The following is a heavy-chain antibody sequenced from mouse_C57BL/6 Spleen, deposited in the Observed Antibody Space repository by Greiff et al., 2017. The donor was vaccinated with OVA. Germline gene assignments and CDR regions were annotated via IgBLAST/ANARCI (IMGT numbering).Heavy chain of an antibody. CDR2: IDPNCGGT. Sequence: QVQLQQPGAELVKPGASVKLSCKASGYTFTSYWMHWVKQRPGRGLEWIGRIDPNCGGTKYNKKFKNKATLTVDEPSSTAYMQLSSLPSEDSAVYYCSREWNYRNYYFDYWGQGTTLTVSS. CDR1: GYTFTSYW. J-gene: IGHJ2*01. V-gene: IGHV1-72*01. CDR3: SREWNYRNYYFDY. D-gene: IGHD2-5*01.